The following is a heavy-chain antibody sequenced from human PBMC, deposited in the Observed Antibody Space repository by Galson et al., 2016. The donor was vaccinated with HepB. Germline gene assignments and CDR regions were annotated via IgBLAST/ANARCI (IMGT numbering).Heavy chain of an antibody. V-gene: IGHV3-33*01. Sequence: SLRLSCAASGFTFSSYGMHWVRQAPGKGLEWVANIWYDGINKYYADSVKGRLTISRDNSKNTLYLQMNSLRAEDTAVYYCARDKPDWIFDYWGQGTLVTVSS. J-gene: IGHJ4*02. D-gene: IGHD3-9*01. CDR1: GFTFSSYG. CDR3: ARDKPDWIFDY. CDR2: IWYDGINK.